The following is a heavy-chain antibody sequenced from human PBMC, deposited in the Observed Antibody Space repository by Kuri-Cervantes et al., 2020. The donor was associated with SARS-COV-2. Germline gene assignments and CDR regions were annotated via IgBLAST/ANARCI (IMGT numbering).Heavy chain of an antibody. CDR2: LYPDGRT. D-gene: IGHD6-13*01. CDR3: AISAAAGPFDY. CDR1: GFAVSSNF. Sequence: GESLKISCAASGFAVSSNFMSWVRQAPGKGLEWVSILYPDGRTFYADSVMGRFTTSRHTSRDTLHLQMNSLRAEDTAVYYCAISAAAGPFDYWGQGTLVTVSS. V-gene: IGHV3-53*01. J-gene: IGHJ4*02.